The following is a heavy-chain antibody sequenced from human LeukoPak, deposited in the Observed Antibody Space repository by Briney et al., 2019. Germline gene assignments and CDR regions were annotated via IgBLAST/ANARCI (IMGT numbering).Heavy chain of an antibody. Sequence: GRSLRLSCAASGFTFSSYGMHWVREAPGKGLEWVAVISYDGSNKYYADSVKGRFTISRDNSKNTLYLQMNSLRAEDTAVYYCAKGWLWFGELLSPSYYYGMDVWGKGTTVTVSS. CDR1: GFTFSSYG. CDR2: ISYDGSNK. D-gene: IGHD3-10*01. CDR3: AKGWLWFGELLSPSYYYGMDV. J-gene: IGHJ6*04. V-gene: IGHV3-30*18.